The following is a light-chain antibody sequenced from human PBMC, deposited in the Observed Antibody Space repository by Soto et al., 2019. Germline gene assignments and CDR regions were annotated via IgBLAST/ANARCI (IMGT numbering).Light chain of an antibody. CDR3: AAWDDSLSGLV. J-gene: IGLJ2*01. Sequence: QSVLTQPTSASGTPGQRVTISCSGSSSNIGSNYVYWYQQLPGTAPKLLIYRNNQRTSGVPDRFSGSKSGTSASLAISGLRSEDEADYYCAAWDDSLSGLVFGGGTKVTVL. CDR2: RNN. V-gene: IGLV1-47*01. CDR1: SSNIGSNY.